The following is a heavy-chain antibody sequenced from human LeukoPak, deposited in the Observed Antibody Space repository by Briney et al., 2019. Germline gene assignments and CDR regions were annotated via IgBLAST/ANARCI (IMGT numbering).Heavy chain of an antibody. V-gene: IGHV4-31*03. Sequence: PSQTLSLAFTVPRGSISSAVYYSSWIRQPPGNGLERIGYVYYRWSTYYSPSLKSRVTISVDPSENQFSLKLSSVTAADTAVYYCARDSHGYSSSSHLGYWGQGTLVTVSS. CDR3: ARDSHGYSSSSHLGY. CDR1: RGSISSAVYY. J-gene: IGHJ4*02. D-gene: IGHD6-6*01. CDR2: VYYRWST.